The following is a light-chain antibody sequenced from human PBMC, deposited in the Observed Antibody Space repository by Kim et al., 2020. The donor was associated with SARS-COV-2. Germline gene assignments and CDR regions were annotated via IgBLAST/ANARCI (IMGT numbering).Light chain of an antibody. V-gene: IGLV2-14*03. CDR3: SSYTSSSTNV. CDR2: DVS. Sequence: GQSITFSCTGTSSDVGGYNYVSWYQQHPGKAPKLMIYDVSNRPSGVSNRFSGSKSGNTASLTISGLQAEDEADYYCSSYTSSSTNVFGTGTKVTVL. CDR1: SSDVGGYNY. J-gene: IGLJ1*01.